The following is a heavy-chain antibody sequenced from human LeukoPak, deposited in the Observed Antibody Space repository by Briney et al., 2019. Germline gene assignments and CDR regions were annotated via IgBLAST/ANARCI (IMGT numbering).Heavy chain of an antibody. J-gene: IGHJ4*02. Sequence: ASVKVSCKVPGYTLTELSMHWVRQAPGKGLEWMGGFDPEDGETIYAQKFQGRVTMTEDTSTDTAYMELSSLRSEDTAVYYCATGTVAVAASFWVFDYWGQGTLVTVSS. CDR2: FDPEDGET. CDR3: ATGTVAVAASFWVFDY. V-gene: IGHV1-24*01. D-gene: IGHD6-19*01. CDR1: GYTLTELS.